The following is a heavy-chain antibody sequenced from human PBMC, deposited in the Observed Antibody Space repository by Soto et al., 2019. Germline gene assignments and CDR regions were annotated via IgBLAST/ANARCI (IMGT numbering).Heavy chain of an antibody. CDR1: GFTFSSYG. CDR3: AREVWEHTPRGDYYYYGMDV. D-gene: IGHD1-26*01. V-gene: IGHV3-30*03. Sequence: QVQLVESGGGVVQPGRSLRLSCAASGFTFSSYGMHWVRQAPGKGLEWVAVISYDGSNKKYADSVKGRFTISRDNSKNAVYLQMNSLSAEDTAVYYCAREVWEHTPRGDYYYYGMDVWGQGTTVTVSS. CDR2: ISYDGSNK. J-gene: IGHJ6*02.